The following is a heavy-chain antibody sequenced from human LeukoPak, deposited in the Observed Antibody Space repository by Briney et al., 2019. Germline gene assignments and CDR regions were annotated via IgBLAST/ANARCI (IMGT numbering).Heavy chain of an antibody. V-gene: IGHV3-23*01. CDR3: ARDGVEMATSGIDY. CDR1: GFIFNNYG. CDR2: ISNDGGGT. Sequence: GGSLRLSCAASGFIFNNYGLVWVRQAPGKGLEWVSAISNDGGGTTYADFVKGRFSVSRDNSKNTLFLQMNSLRAEDTAVYYCARDGVEMATSGIDYWGQGTLVTVSS. D-gene: IGHD5-24*01. J-gene: IGHJ4*02.